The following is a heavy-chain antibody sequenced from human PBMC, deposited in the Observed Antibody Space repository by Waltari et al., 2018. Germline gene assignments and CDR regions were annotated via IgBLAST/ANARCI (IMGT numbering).Heavy chain of an antibody. CDR3: ATFPGIAAAGPSSEYFQH. CDR2: VDPEEGET. V-gene: IGHV1-69-2*01. CDR1: GYTFTDYY. D-gene: IGHD6-13*01. Sequence: EVQLVQSGAEVKKPGATVKISCKVSGYTFTDYYMHWVQQAPGKGLEWMGLVDPEEGETIYAEKFQGRVTITADTSTDTAYMELSSLRSEDTAVYYCATFPGIAAAGPSSEYFQHWGQGTLVTVSS. J-gene: IGHJ1*01.